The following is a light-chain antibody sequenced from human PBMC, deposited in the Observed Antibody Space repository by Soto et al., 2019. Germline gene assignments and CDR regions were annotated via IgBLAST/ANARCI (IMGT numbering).Light chain of an antibody. CDR2: GAS. J-gene: IGKJ5*01. V-gene: IGKV1-39*01. CDR3: QQSYTRPIT. Sequence: DIQMTQSPSFLSASVGDRVTITCRASQSIGKHLNWYQQKPGKAPKFLIYGASTLQSGVPSRFTGSGSGTDFTLTVNSLQAEDFATYYCQQSYTRPITFGQGTRLEIK. CDR1: QSIGKH.